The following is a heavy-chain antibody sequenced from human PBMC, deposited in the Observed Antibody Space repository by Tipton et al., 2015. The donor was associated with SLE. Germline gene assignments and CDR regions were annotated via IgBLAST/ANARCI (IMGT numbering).Heavy chain of an antibody. Sequence: SLRLSCEASTFTFKSYAMSWIRQAPGKGLEWVSLIYSSGRIHYGDSVKGRFTISRDNSKNTLYLQMNSLRVDDTAVYYCAKTLFGDYGDYWGQGTLVTVSS. J-gene: IGHJ4*02. CDR3: AKTLFGDYGDY. D-gene: IGHD3-10*01. CDR1: TFTFKSYA. CDR2: IYSSGRI. V-gene: IGHV3-23*03.